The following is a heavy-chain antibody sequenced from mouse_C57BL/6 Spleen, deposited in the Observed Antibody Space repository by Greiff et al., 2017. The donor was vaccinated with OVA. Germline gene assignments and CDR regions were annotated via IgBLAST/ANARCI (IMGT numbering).Heavy chain of an antibody. D-gene: IGHD1-2*01. CDR3: ARTAGDWFAY. Sequence: VQLQQSGAELVKPGASVKLSCKASGYTFTSYWMHWVKQRPGQGLEWIGMIHPNSGSTNYNEKFKSKATLTVDKSSSTAYMQLSSLTSEDSAVYYCARTAGDWFAYWGQGTLVTVSA. J-gene: IGHJ3*01. V-gene: IGHV1-64*01. CDR1: GYTFTSYW. CDR2: IHPNSGST.